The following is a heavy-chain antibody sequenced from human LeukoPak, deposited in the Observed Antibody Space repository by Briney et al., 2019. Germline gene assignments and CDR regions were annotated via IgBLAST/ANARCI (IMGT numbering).Heavy chain of an antibody. CDR1: GFTFSSYS. Sequence: GGSLRLSCAASGFTFSSYSMNWVRQAPGKGLEWVSYISSSSSTIYYADSVKGRFTISRDNAKNSLYLQMNSLRAEDTAVYYCARLDRFGDRGAFDIWGQGAMVTVSS. V-gene: IGHV3-48*04. CDR3: ARLDRFGDRGAFDI. J-gene: IGHJ3*02. CDR2: ISSSSSTI. D-gene: IGHD3-10*01.